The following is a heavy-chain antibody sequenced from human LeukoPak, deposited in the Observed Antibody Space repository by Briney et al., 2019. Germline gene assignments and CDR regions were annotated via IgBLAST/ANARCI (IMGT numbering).Heavy chain of an antibody. CDR2: IYTSGST. Sequence: SETLSLTCTVSGGSISSGDYYWSWIRQPAGKGLEWIGRIYTSGSTNYNPSLKSRVTMSVDTSKNQFSLKLSSVTAADTAVYYCARRKMTGPRDPGYFDLWGRGTLVTVSS. D-gene: IGHD3-9*01. V-gene: IGHV4-61*02. CDR1: GGSISSGDYY. CDR3: ARRKMTGPRDPGYFDL. J-gene: IGHJ2*01.